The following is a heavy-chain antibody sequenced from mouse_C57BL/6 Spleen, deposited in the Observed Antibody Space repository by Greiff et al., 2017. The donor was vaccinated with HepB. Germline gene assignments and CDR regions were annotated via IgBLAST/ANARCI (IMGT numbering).Heavy chain of an antibody. V-gene: IGHV1-82*01. CDR1: GYAFSSSW. CDR3: ARSMGELGRYFGY. J-gene: IGHJ2*01. CDR2: IYPGDGDT. D-gene: IGHD4-1*01. Sequence: QVQLQQSGPELVKPGASVKISCKASGYAFSSSWMNWVKQRPGKGLEWIGRIYPGDGDTNYNGKFKGKATLTADKSSSTAYMQLSSLTSEDCAVYFCARSMGELGRYFGYWGQGTTLTVAS.